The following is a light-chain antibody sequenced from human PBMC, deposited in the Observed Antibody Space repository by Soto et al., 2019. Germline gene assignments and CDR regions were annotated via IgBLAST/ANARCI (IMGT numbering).Light chain of an antibody. CDR1: QSVTSNY. V-gene: IGKV3-20*01. CDR3: QQYNSYSPLT. Sequence: IVLTQSAGALSSSPGERVTLSCRASQSVTSNYLAWYQQKPGQSPRLLIFGASIRATDIPARFSGSGSGTEFTLTISSLQPDDFATYYCQQYNSYSPLTFGGGTKVDIK. J-gene: IGKJ4*01. CDR2: GAS.